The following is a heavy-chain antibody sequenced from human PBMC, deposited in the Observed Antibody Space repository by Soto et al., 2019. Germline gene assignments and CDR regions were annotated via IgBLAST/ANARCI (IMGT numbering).Heavy chain of an antibody. J-gene: IGHJ4*02. D-gene: IGHD3-10*01. CDR3: AKENVGWHVDY. CDR1: GFTFSSYG. V-gene: IGHV3-30*18. Sequence: QVQLVESGGGVVQPGRSLRLSCAASGFTFSSYGMHWVRQSPGKGLEWVALIAFDGGDKYYGESVRGRFTISRDNSKNTLYLEMDSLRAEDTAVYYCAKENVGWHVDYWGQGVLVTVSS. CDR2: IAFDGGDK.